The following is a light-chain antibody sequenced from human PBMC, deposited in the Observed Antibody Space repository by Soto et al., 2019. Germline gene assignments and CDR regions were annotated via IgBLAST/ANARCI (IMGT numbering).Light chain of an antibody. V-gene: IGKV3-11*01. CDR1: QSVSGF. J-gene: IGKJ5*01. CDR2: HTS. CDR3: QQRGSWPPT. Sequence: EVVLTQSPATPSLSPGESSTLSCIAYQSVSGFLGWYQQKVGRAPRLLIHHTSNRSTGVPARFSGSGSGTDFTLTISSLEPEDFGVYYCQQRGSWPPTFGQGTRLEIK.